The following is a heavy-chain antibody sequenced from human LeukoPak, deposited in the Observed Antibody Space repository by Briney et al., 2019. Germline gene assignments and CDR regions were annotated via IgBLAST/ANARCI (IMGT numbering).Heavy chain of an antibody. D-gene: IGHD3-22*01. V-gene: IGHV3-21*01. J-gene: IGHJ4*02. Sequence: PGGSLRLSCTASGFTFSGAWMTWVRQAPGKGLEWVSSISGSSSSYIYYADSLKGRFTISRDNAKNSLYLQMNSLRAEDTAVYYCARDFYDTSGYYYDYWGQGTLVTVSS. CDR2: ISGSSSSYI. CDR1: GFTFSGAW. CDR3: ARDFYDTSGYYYDY.